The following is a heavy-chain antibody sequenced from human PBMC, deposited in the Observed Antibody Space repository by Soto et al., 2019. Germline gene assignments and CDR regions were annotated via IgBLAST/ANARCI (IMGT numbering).Heavy chain of an antibody. CDR1: GDSISSYY. CDR3: GRVDILTGFLDY. Sequence: SQLLPLTRRFSGDSISSYYWSCIRKPPGKGLEWIGYIYYSGSTNYNPSLKSRVTISVDTSKNQFSLKLSSVTAADTAVYYCGRVDILTGFLDYWGQVTLVTVSS. J-gene: IGHJ4*02. D-gene: IGHD3-9*01. V-gene: IGHV4-59*01. CDR2: IYYSGST.